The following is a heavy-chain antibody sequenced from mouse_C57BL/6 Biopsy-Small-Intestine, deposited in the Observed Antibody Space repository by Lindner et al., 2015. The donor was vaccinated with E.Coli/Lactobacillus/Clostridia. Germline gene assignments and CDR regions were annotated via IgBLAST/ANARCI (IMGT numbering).Heavy chain of an antibody. CDR3: ARNWEYYFDY. J-gene: IGHJ2*01. V-gene: IGHV2-9-1*01. CDR2: IWTGGGT. CDR1: GFSLTSYA. D-gene: IGHD4-1*01. Sequence: VQLQESGPGLVAPSQSLSITCTVSGFSLTSYAISWVRQPPGKGLEWLGLIWTGGGTSYNSALKSRLSISKDNSKSQVFLKMNSLQTDDTARYYCARNWEYYFDYWGQGTTLTVSS.